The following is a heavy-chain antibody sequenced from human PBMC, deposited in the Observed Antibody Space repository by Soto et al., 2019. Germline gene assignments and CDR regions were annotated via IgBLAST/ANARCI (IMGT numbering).Heavy chain of an antibody. J-gene: IGHJ6*02. CDR2: IYYSGST. Sequence: TLSLTCTVSGGSISSGGYYWSWIRQHPGKGLEWIGYIYYSGSTYYNPSLKTRVTISVDTSKNQFSLKLSSVTAADTAVYYCARAGRIAARPYYYYGMDVWGQGTTVTVSS. CDR3: ARAGRIAARPYYYYGMDV. CDR1: GGSISSGGYY. D-gene: IGHD6-6*01. V-gene: IGHV4-31*03.